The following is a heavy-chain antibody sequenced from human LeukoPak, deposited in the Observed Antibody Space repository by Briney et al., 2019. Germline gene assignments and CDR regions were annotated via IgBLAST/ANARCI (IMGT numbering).Heavy chain of an antibody. V-gene: IGHV3-7*01. CDR3: AREGGGGGYYSDSYGHPHFDC. Sequence: PGGSLRLSCAASGFTVSSNYMSWVRQAPGKGLEWVANMKPDGSEEYYVDSVRGRFTVSRDNARNSLYLQIDSLRAEDTAVYYCAREGGGGGYYSDSYGHPHFDCWGPGTLVTVSS. CDR1: GFTVSSNY. D-gene: IGHD3-22*01. CDR2: MKPDGSEE. J-gene: IGHJ4*02.